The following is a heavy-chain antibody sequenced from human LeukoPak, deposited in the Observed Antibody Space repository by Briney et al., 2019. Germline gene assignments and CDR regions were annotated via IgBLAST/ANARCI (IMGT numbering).Heavy chain of an antibody. CDR1: GFTFSSYS. CDR3: ARAGEPRYDFWSGYYVCAFDI. CDR2: ISSSSSYI. V-gene: IGHV3-21*01. Sequence: GGSLRLSCAASGFTFSSYSMNWVRQAPGKGLEWVSSISSSSSYIYYADSVKGRFTISRDNAKNSLYLQMNSLRAEDTAVYYCARAGEPRYDFWSGYYVCAFDIWGQGTMVTVSS. J-gene: IGHJ3*02. D-gene: IGHD3-3*01.